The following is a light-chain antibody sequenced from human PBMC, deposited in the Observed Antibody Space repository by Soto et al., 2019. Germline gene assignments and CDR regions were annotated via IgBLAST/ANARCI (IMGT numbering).Light chain of an antibody. V-gene: IGKV3-20*01. CDR3: QQYGSSPPIT. CDR1: QSVSSN. J-gene: IGKJ5*01. Sequence: IVVTQSPATLSVSPGERATLSCRASQSVSSNLAWYQQKPGQAPRLLIYGASSRATGIPDRFSGSGSGTDFTLTISRLEPEDFAVYYCQQYGSSPPITFGQGTRLEIK. CDR2: GAS.